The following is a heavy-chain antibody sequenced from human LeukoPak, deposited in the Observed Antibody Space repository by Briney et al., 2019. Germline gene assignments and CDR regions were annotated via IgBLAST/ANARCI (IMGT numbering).Heavy chain of an antibody. CDR2: IYHSGST. CDR3: ASYDSSGYYYSHFQH. J-gene: IGHJ1*01. V-gene: IGHV4-38-2*02. CDR1: GYSISSGDD. Sequence: SETLSLTCTVSGYSISSGDDWGWIRQPPGKGLGWIGCIYHSGSTYYDPSLRRRVTISVDTSQNQFSLKLSSVTAPDTAVYYCASYDSSGYYYSHFQHWAQGTLVTVSS. D-gene: IGHD3-22*01.